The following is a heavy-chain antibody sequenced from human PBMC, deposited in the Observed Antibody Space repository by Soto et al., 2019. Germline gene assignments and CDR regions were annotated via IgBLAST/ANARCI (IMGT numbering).Heavy chain of an antibody. J-gene: IGHJ6*02. CDR1: GGTFSYSA. CDR2: IIPVSGVP. V-gene: IGHV1-69*01. CDR3: ATPSVAARPKGGYYYADV. D-gene: IGHD6-6*01. Sequence: QVQLVQSGTEVKKPGSSVKVSCKASGGTFSYSAISWVRQAPGQGLEWMGGIIPVSGVPKYAQKFQGRDTITADEYTTTAYLQLSSLRPEDAAVYYCATPSVAARPKGGYYYADVWGQGTTVTVSS.